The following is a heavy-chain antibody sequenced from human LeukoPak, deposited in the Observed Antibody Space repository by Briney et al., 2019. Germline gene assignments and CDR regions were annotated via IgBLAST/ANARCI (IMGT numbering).Heavy chain of an antibody. V-gene: IGHV1-2*04. CDR2: INPNSGGT. CDR1: GYTFTGYY. Sequence: ASVKVSCKASGYTFTGYYMHWVRQAPGQGLGWMGWINPNSGGTNYAQKFQGWVTMTRDTSISTAYMELSRLRSDDTAVYYCARGEKTPDYYYYYGMDVWGKGTTVTVSS. CDR3: ARGEKTPDYYYYYGMDV. J-gene: IGHJ6*04.